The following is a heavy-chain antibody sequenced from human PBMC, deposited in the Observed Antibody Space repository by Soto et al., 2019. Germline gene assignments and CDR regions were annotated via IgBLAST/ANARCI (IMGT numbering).Heavy chain of an antibody. J-gene: IGHJ6*02. Sequence: SLRLSCAASGFTFSSYAMHWVRQAPGKGLEWVAVISYDGSNKYYADSVKGRFTISRDNSKNTLYLQMNSLRAEDTAVYYCASAYSSGWQYYYYGMDVWGQGTTVTVSS. CDR2: ISYDGSNK. CDR3: ASAYSSGWQYYYYGMDV. D-gene: IGHD6-19*01. V-gene: IGHV3-30-3*01. CDR1: GFTFSSYA.